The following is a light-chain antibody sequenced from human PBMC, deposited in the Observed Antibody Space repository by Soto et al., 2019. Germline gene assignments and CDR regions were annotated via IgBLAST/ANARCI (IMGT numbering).Light chain of an antibody. CDR1: QSVSSN. Sequence: EIVMTQSPATLSVSPGERATLSCRASQSVSSNLAWYQQKPGQAPRLLIYGASTRATGIPARFSGSGSGTEFTLTISSLQAEDFVVYYGQQYKNWPPEYTFGQGTKLEIK. CDR2: GAS. J-gene: IGKJ2*01. CDR3: QQYKNWPPEYT. V-gene: IGKV3-15*01.